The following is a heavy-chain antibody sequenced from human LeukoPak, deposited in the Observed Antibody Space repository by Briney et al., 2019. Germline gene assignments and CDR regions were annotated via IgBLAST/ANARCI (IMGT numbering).Heavy chain of an antibody. CDR1: GGSFSGYY. CDR2: INHSGST. CDR3: ARVRPTYYYDSSGYYAHLRLDYFDY. V-gene: IGHV4-34*01. Sequence: SATLSLTCAVYGGSFSGYYWSWIRQPPGKGLEWIGEINHSGSTNYNPSLKSRVTISVDTSKNQFSLKLSSVTAADTAVYYCARVRPTYYYDSSGYYAHLRLDYFDYWGQGTLVTVSS. D-gene: IGHD3-22*01. J-gene: IGHJ4*02.